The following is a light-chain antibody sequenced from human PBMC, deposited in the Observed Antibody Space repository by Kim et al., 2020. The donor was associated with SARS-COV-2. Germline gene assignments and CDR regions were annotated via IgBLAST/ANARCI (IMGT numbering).Light chain of an antibody. CDR2: EVS. J-gene: IGLJ1*01. CDR3: SSYAGRNGYV. Sequence: GQSVTIACTGPSSDVGGYNYVSWYQQHPGKAPKLMIYEVSKRPSGVPDRFSGSKSGNTASLTVSGLQAEDEADYYCSSYAGRNGYVFGTGTKVTVL. CDR1: SSDVGGYNY. V-gene: IGLV2-8*01.